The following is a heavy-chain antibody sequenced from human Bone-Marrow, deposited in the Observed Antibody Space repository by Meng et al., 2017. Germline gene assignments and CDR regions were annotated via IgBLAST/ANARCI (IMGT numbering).Heavy chain of an antibody. CDR1: GYSFTSYW. J-gene: IGHJ4*02. D-gene: IGHD3-22*01. CDR2: IYPGDSDT. V-gene: IGHV5-51*01. CDR3: ARLPMYYDSSGYVDY. Sequence: GGSLRLSCKGSGYSFTSYWIGWVRQMPGKGLEWMGIIYPGDSDTRYSPSFQGQITISADKSIGTAYLQWSSLKASDTAMYYCARLPMYYDSSGYVDYWGQGTLVTVSS.